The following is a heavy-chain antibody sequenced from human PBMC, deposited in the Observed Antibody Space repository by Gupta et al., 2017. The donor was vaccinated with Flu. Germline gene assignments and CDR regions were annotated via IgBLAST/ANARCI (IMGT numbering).Heavy chain of an antibody. CDR3: ARDRGSGWTKYYFDY. J-gene: IGHJ4*02. D-gene: IGHD6-19*01. CDR2: IFGTA. Sequence: IFGTANYAQKFQGRVTITADESTSTAYMELSSLRSEDTAVYYCARDRGSGWTKYYFDYWGQGTLVTVSS. V-gene: IGHV1-69*01.